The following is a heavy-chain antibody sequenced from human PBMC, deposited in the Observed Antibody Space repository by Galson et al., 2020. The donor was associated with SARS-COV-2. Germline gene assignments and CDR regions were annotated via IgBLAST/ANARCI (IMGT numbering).Heavy chain of an antibody. J-gene: IGHJ4*02. Sequence: SVKVSCKASGGTFSSYAISWVRQAPGQGLEWMGGLIPIFGTANYPQKFQGRVTITADESTSTAYMELSSLRSEDTAVYYCARDPQRGYCSGGSCPGLDYWGQGTLVTVSS. V-gene: IGHV1-69*13. CDR2: LIPIFGTA. CDR3: ARDPQRGYCSGGSCPGLDY. CDR1: GGTFSSYA. D-gene: IGHD2-15*01.